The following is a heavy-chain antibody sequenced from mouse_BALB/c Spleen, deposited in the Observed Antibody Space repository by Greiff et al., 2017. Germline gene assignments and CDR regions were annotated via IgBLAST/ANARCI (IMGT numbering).Heavy chain of an antibody. Sequence: QVQLQQSGAELAKPGASVKMSCKASGYTFTSYWMHWVKQRPGQGLEWIGYINPSTGYTEYNQKFKDKATLTADKSSSTAYMQLSSLTSEDSAVYYCARSNWDDWGQGTTLTVAS. CDR3: ARSNWDD. J-gene: IGHJ2*01. V-gene: IGHV1-7*01. CDR1: GYTFTSYW. D-gene: IGHD4-1*01. CDR2: INPSTGYT.